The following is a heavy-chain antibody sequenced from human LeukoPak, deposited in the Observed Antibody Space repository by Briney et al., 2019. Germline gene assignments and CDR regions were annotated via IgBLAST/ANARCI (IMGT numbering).Heavy chain of an antibody. CDR1: GGSFSGYY. Sequence: SETLSLTCAVYGGSFSGYYWSWIRQPPGKGLEWIGEINHSGSTNYNPPLKSRVTISVDTSKNQFSLKLSSVTAADTAVYYCVVGPQGSYFDYWGQGTLVTVSS. V-gene: IGHV4-34*01. D-gene: IGHD1-26*01. J-gene: IGHJ4*02. CDR2: INHSGST. CDR3: VVGPQGSYFDY.